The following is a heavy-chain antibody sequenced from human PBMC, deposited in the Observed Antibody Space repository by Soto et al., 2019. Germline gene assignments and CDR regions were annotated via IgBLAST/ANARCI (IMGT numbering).Heavy chain of an antibody. CDR3: AKWHGSDSY. Sequence: EVQLVESGGGLVQPGRSLRLSCAASGFTFDDYGMHWVRQAPGKGLEWVSGISWNSGRIGYADSVKGRFTISRDNAKNSLYLQMNSLRAEDTALHYCAKWHGSDSYWGQGTLVTVSS. CDR1: GFTFDDYG. V-gene: IGHV3-9*01. D-gene: IGHD2-21*01. CDR2: ISWNSGRI. J-gene: IGHJ4*02.